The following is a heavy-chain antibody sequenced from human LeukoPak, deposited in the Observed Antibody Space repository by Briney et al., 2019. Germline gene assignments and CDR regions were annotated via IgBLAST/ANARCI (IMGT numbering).Heavy chain of an antibody. D-gene: IGHD2-2*01. Sequence: SVKVSCKASGGTFSSYAISWVRQAPGQGLEWMGRIIPIFGTANYAQKFQGRVTITTDESTSTAYMELSSLRSEDTAVYYCARDEGVPPNWFDPWGQGTLVTVSS. V-gene: IGHV1-69*05. CDR2: IIPIFGTA. CDR1: GGTFSSYA. J-gene: IGHJ5*02. CDR3: ARDEGVPPNWFDP.